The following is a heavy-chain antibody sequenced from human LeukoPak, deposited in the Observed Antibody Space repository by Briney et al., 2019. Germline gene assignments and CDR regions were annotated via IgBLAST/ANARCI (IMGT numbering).Heavy chain of an antibody. CDR3: AKDDGSYYYGMDV. J-gene: IGHJ6*02. CDR1: GFTFSSYS. CDR2: ISSSSSTI. D-gene: IGHD1-1*01. Sequence: TGGSLRLSCAASGFTFSSYSMNWVRQAPGKGLEWVSYISSSSSTIYYADSVKGRFTISRDNAKNSLYLQMNSLRAEDTAVYYCAKDDGSYYYGMDVWGQGTTVTVSS. V-gene: IGHV3-48*01.